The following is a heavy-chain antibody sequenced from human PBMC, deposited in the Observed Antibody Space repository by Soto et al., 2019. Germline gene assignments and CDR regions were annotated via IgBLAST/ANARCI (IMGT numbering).Heavy chain of an antibody. V-gene: IGHV1-69*12. CDR1: GSIFSSYS. CDR3: ARDRRATGGYYGMDV. CDR2: IIPMLGTT. J-gene: IGHJ6*02. Sequence: QAQLVQSGAEVKKPGSSGKVSCKAAGSIFSSYSISWVRQAPGQGLEWMGGIIPMLGTTNYAQKLQDRVTLTADETTDTAQMELSSLTSADTAVYYCARDRRATGGYYGMDVGGQGTTVTVAS. D-gene: IGHD2-8*02.